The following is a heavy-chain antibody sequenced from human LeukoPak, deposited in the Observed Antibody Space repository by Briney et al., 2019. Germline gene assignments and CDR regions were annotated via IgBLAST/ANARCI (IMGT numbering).Heavy chain of an antibody. V-gene: IGHV3-7*01. J-gene: IGHJ6*03. CDR2: IKQDGSEK. Sequence: PGGSLRLSCAASGFTFSSYWMSWVRQAPGKGLEWVANIKQDGSEKYYVDSVKGRFTISRDNAKNSLYLQMNSLRAEDTAVYYCARELAAGKYYDFWSGPNYYYYYMDVWGKGTTVTVSS. D-gene: IGHD3-3*01. CDR1: GFTFSSYW. CDR3: ARELAAGKYYDFWSGPNYYYYYMDV.